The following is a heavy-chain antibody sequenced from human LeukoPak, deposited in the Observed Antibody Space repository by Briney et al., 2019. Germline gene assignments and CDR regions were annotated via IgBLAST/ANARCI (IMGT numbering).Heavy chain of an antibody. D-gene: IGHD5-18*01. V-gene: IGHV3-64D*09. CDR3: VKDLRDTAMVTYSY. CDR1: GFTFSRYA. CDR2: ISSNGGST. J-gene: IGHJ4*02. Sequence: PGGSLRLSCSVSGFTFSRYAMHWVRQTPGKGLEHVSGISSNGGSTYYADSVKGRFTISRDNSKNTLYLQMSSLRAEDTAVYCCVKDLRDTAMVTYSYWGQGTLVTVSS.